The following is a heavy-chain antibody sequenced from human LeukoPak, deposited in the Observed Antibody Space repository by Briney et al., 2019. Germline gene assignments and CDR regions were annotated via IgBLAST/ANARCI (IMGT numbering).Heavy chain of an antibody. V-gene: IGHV4-34*01. CDR2: IYHNGST. D-gene: IGHD3-16*01. J-gene: IGHJ4*02. CDR3: ARDLGGATSDY. Sequence: SETLSLTCAVYGGSFSSYYWSWIRQPPGKGLEWIGNIYHNGSTDYNPSLKSRVTISVDTSKNQFSLRLNSVTAADTAVYYCARDLGGATSDYWGQGTLVTVSS. CDR1: GGSFSSYY.